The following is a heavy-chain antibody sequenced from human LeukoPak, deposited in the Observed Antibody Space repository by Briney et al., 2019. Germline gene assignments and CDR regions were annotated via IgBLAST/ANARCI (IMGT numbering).Heavy chain of an antibody. CDR3: AKRGDGYTNAEYFQH. J-gene: IGHJ1*01. Sequence: PGGSLRLSCAASGFTFSSYGMHWVRQAPGKGLEWVAVISYDGSNKYYADSVKGRFTISRDNSKYTLYLQMNSLRAEDTAVYYCAKRGDGYTNAEYFQHWGQGTLVTVSS. CDR1: GFTFSSYG. CDR2: ISYDGSNK. V-gene: IGHV3-30*18. D-gene: IGHD5-24*01.